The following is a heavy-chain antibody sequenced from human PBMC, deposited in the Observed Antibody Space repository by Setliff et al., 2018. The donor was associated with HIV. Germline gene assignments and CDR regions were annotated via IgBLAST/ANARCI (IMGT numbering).Heavy chain of an antibody. D-gene: IGHD3-3*01. CDR1: GFSFGSYW. V-gene: IGHV3-7*01. CDR2: VKQDGSDK. J-gene: IGHJ6*02. Sequence: GGSLRLSCAASGFSFGSYWMSWVRQAPGKGLEWVANVKQDGSDKYYVDSVKGRFTISRDNAKNSLYLQMNSLRAEDTAVYYCAREYLYYNLYNGSPVYGMDIWGQGTTVTVSS. CDR3: AREYLYYNLYNGSPVYGMDI.